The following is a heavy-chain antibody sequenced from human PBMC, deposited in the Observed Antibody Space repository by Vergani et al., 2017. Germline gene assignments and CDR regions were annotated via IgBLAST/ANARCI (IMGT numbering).Heavy chain of an antibody. D-gene: IGHD2-21*02. CDR3: AREAAGVVTAYNHDNWFDP. V-gene: IGHV1-69*01. Sequence: QVQLVQSGAEVKKPGSSVKVSCKASGGTFSSYAISWVRQAPGQGLEWIGGIIPIFGTANYAQKFQGRVTITADESTSTAYMELSSLRAEDTAVYYCAREAAGVVTAYNHDNWFDPWGQGTLVTVSS. J-gene: IGHJ5*02. CDR1: GGTFSSYA. CDR2: IIPIFGTA.